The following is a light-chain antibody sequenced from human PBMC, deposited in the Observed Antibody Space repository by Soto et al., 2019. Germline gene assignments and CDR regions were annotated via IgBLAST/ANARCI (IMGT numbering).Light chain of an antibody. Sequence: DIQMTQSPSSLSASVGDRVTITCRASQSISGYLNWYQQKPEKAPKLLIYAASSLQSGVPSRFSGSGSGTNFTLTISSLQPEDFATYYCQQSYSTPDTFGQGTKLEIK. CDR3: QQSYSTPDT. CDR1: QSISGY. V-gene: IGKV1-39*01. J-gene: IGKJ2*01. CDR2: AAS.